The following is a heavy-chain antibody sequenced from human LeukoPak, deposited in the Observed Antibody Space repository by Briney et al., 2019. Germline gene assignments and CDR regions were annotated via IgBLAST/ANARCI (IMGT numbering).Heavy chain of an antibody. V-gene: IGHV3-74*01. CDR3: ARLDIVVVPSASSWFDP. CDR1: GFTFSSYW. Sequence: GGSLRLSCAASGFTFSSYWMHWVRQAPGKGLVWVSRINSDGRSTSYADSVKGRFTISRDNAKNTLYLQMNSLRVEDTAVYYCARLDIVVVPSASSWFDPWGREPWSPSPQ. D-gene: IGHD2-2*01. CDR2: INSDGRST. J-gene: IGHJ5*02.